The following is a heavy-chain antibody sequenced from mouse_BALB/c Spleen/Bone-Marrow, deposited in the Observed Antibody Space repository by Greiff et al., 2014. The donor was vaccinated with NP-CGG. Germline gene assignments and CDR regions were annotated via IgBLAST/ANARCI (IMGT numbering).Heavy chain of an antibody. CDR3: ARKGDGNHRTPFAY. J-gene: IGHJ3*01. D-gene: IGHD2-3*01. CDR2: INPSIGYT. Sequence: VQLVESAAELARPGASVKMSCKASGYTFTTYTMHWLKQRPGQGLEWIGYINPSIGYTEYNQKFKDKTTLTADKSSSTAYMQPSGLASEDSSGYFCARKGDGNHRTPFAYWGQGTLVTVSA. CDR1: GYTFTTYT. V-gene: IGHV1-4*02.